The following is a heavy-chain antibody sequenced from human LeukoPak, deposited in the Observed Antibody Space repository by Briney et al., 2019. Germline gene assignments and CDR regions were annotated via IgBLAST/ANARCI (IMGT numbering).Heavy chain of an antibody. J-gene: IGHJ5*01. CDR1: GGSISSINHH. CDR3: VRHDGRSGGTMGAFDS. Sequence: SETLSLTCTVSGGSISSINHHWSWVRQSPGKDLEWIGSIYNGRTTFSNPSLNSRVTISIVTSKNQFSLQLNSVTAADTAVYYCVRHDGRSGGTMGAFDSWGQGSLVTVSS. CDR2: IYNGRTT. D-gene: IGHD4-23*01. V-gene: IGHV4-39*01.